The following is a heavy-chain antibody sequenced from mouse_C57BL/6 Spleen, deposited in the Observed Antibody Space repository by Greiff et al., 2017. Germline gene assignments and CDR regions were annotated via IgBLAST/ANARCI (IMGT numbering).Heavy chain of an antibody. V-gene: IGHV2-5*01. J-gene: IGHJ4*01. CDR1: GFSLTSYG. CDR2: IWRGGST. D-gene: IGHD2-4*01. Sequence: VQGVESGPGLVQPSQSLSITCTVSGFSLTSYGVHWVRQSPGKGLEWLGVIWRGGSTDYNAAFMSRLSITKDNSKCQVFFKMNSLQADDTAIYYCARIYYDYDAYAMDYWGQGTSVTVSS. CDR3: ARIYYDYDAYAMDY.